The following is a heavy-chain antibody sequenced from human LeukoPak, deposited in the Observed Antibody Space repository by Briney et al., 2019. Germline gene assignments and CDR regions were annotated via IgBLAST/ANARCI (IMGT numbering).Heavy chain of an antibody. Sequence: GGSLRLSCAASGFTVSSNYMSWVRQAPGKGLEWVSVIYSDGSTYHADSVEGRFMISRDNSKNTVYLQMNSLRAEDTAVYYCAKDRLGYSSLWSNWGQGTLVTVSS. CDR2: IYSDGST. D-gene: IGHD6-13*01. CDR3: AKDRLGYSSLWSN. J-gene: IGHJ4*02. V-gene: IGHV3-66*01. CDR1: GFTVSSNY.